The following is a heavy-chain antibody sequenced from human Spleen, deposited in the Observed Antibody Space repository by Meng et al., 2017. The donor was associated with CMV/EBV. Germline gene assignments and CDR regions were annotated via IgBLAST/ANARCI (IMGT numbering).Heavy chain of an antibody. CDR3: LRADGTYYGWFDP. V-gene: IGHV3-74*01. CDR1: GFTFSSYW. CDR2: INPDGRTT. J-gene: IGHJ5*02. D-gene: IGHD1-26*01. Sequence: GGSLRLSCGTSGFTFSSYWMHWVRQAPGRGLVWVSRINPDGRTTNYADSVRGRFTISRDNAKNTLYLQMNSLGVEDTAVYYCLRADGTYYGWFDPWGQGTLVTVSS.